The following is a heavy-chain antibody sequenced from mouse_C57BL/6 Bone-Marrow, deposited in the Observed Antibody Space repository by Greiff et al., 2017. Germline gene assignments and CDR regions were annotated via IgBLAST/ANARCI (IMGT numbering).Heavy chain of an antibody. J-gene: IGHJ1*03. D-gene: IGHD6-5*01. CDR3: APMLWYFDV. CDR2: IDPANGNT. Sequence: EVKLVESVAELVRPGASVKLSCTASGFNIKNTYMNWVKQRPEQGLEWIGRIDPANGNTKYAPKFQGKATITADTSSNTAYLQLSSLASEDTAIDYCAPMLWYFDVWGTGTTVTVSS. CDR1: GFNIKNTY. V-gene: IGHV14-3*01.